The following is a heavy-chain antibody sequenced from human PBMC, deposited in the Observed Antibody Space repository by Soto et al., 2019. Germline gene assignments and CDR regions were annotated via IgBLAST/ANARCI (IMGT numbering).Heavy chain of an antibody. D-gene: IGHD6-19*01. J-gene: IGHJ4*02. V-gene: IGHV3-23*01. CDR3: ARRRSGWYFDY. CDR1: GFTFSRYA. CDR2: ISGSGGST. Sequence: EVQLLESGGGLVQPGGSLRLSCAASGFTFSRYAMSLVRQAPGKGLEWVSAISGSGGSTYYADSVKDRFTISRDNSKNTLYLQMNSLRDEDTAVYDCARRRSGWYFDYWGQGPLFPVSS.